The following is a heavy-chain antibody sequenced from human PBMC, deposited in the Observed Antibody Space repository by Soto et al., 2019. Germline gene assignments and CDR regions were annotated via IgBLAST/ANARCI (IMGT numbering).Heavy chain of an antibody. CDR2: IYTSGST. CDR3: AREIVPAALGGYYYYYYGMDV. V-gene: IGHV4-4*07. Sequence: SETLSLTCTVSGGSISSYYWSWIRQPAGKGLEWIGRIYTSGSTNYNPSLKSRVTMSVDTSKNQFSLKLSSVTAADTAVYYCAREIVPAALGGYYYYYYGMDVWGQGTTETVSS. CDR1: GGSISSYY. D-gene: IGHD2-2*01. J-gene: IGHJ6*02.